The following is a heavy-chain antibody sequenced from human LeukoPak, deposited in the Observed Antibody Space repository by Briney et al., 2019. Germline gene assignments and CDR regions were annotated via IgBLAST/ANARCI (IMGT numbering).Heavy chain of an antibody. Sequence: GGSLRLSCAASGFTVSSNYMSWVRQAPGKGLEWVSVLYSTGNTYYADSVKGRFTISRDNSKNTLYLQMNSLRAEDTAVFYCARGHADSRGSWYGRFDYWGQGTLVTVSS. D-gene: IGHD6-13*01. CDR2: LYSTGNT. CDR1: GFTVSSNY. CDR3: ARGHADSRGSWYGRFDY. J-gene: IGHJ4*02. V-gene: IGHV3-53*01.